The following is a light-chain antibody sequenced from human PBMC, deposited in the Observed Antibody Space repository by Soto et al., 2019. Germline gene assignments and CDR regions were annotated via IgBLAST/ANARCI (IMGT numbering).Light chain of an antibody. CDR2: AAS. J-gene: IGKJ4*01. CDR3: QQSYSTLT. V-gene: IGKV1-39*01. Sequence: LQQTQSSSTPSASVGGRGTITCRASQSISSWLAWYQQKPGKAPKLLIYAASSLQSGVPSRFSGSGSGTDFTLTISSLQPEDFATYYCQQSYSTLTFGGGTKVDI. CDR1: QSISSW.